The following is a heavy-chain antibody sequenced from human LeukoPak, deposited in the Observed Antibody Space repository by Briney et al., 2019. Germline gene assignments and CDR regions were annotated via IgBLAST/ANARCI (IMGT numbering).Heavy chain of an antibody. CDR1: GLTVSSNY. J-gene: IGHJ3*02. CDR3: ARDSSGYYYYAFDI. CDR2: IYIGGST. D-gene: IGHD3-22*01. Sequence: GGSLRLSCAASGLTVSSNYMRWVPPAPGKGLEWVSVIYIGGSTYYADSVPGRFTIPRDNSKNTLYLQMNSLRAEDTAVYYCARDSSGYYYYAFDIWGQGTMVTVSS. V-gene: IGHV3-53*01.